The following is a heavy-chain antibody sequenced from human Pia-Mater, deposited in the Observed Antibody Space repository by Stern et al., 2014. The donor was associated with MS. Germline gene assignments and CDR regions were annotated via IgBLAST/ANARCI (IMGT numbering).Heavy chain of an antibody. CDR2: VYYSGIT. V-gene: IGHV4-39*02. CDR1: GASITNRDY. D-gene: IGHD4-11*01. Sequence: QVQLQESGPGLVKPSETLSLTCTVSGASITNRDYWGWIRQPPGKGLEWIGSVYYSGITYYRPSLKSRAAISIDTSRNKSFLRLTSVTATDTAVYFCARGVTAVTNYVPNWCFDLWGRGTLVTVSS. J-gene: IGHJ2*01. CDR3: ARGVTAVTNYVPNWCFDL.